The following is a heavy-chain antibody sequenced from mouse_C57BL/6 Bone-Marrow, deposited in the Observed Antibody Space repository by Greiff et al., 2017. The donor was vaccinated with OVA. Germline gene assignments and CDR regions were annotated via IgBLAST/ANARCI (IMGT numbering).Heavy chain of an antibody. Sequence: EVKVVESGGGLVQPKGSLKLSCAASGFSFNTYAMNWVRQAPGKGLEWVARIRSKSNNYATYYADSVKDRFTISRDDSESMLYLQMNNLKTEDTAMYYCVREGVVATNYAMDYWGQGTSVTVSS. CDR3: VREGVVATNYAMDY. V-gene: IGHV10-1*01. D-gene: IGHD1-1*01. CDR1: GFSFNTYA. J-gene: IGHJ4*01. CDR2: IRSKSNNYAT.